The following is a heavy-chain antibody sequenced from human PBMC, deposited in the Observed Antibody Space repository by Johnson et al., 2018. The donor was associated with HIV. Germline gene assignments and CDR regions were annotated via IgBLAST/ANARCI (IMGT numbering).Heavy chain of an antibody. D-gene: IGHD6-13*01. CDR2: KRYDGRNK. V-gene: IGHV3-30*04. J-gene: IGHJ3*02. CDR3: ALAAIAAAGDAFDI. Sequence: QVQLVESGGGVVQPGRSLRLSCAASGFTFSSYAMHWVRQAPGKGLEWVAVKRYDGRNKYYADYVKGRVTSSRENFKNTLYLQMNSLRGEDTAVYHCALAAIAAAGDAFDIWGQGTMVTVSS. CDR1: GFTFSSYA.